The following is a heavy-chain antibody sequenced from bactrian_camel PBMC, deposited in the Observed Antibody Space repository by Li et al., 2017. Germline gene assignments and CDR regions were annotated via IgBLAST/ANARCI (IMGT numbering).Heavy chain of an antibody. CDR2: IDKDGTT. V-gene: IGHV3S53*01. CDR3: AADLTGTCGWSQIRAGDFTH. CDR1: GYSMCSYD. J-gene: IGHJ4*01. D-gene: IGHD8*01. Sequence: HVQLVESGGGSVQLGGSLRLSCAASGYSMCSYDMSWYRQAPGKEREFVSIIDKDGTTNYADSVKGRFTIFQESAKNALSLQMNSLKPEDTAVYYCAADLTGTCGWSQIRAGDFTHWGQGTQVTVS.